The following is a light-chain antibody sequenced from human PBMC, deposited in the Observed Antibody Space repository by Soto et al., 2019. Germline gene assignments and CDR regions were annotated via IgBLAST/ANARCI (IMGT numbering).Light chain of an antibody. V-gene: IGLV2-14*01. CDR2: EVT. CDR3: YSYSNSDTLAM. CDR1: TSDVGGYNY. J-gene: IGLJ3*02. Sequence: QSALTQPASVSGSPGQSITISCAGTTSDVGGYNYVSWYQQHPGKAPKLLIYEVTNRPSGVSNRFSGSKSGSTASLTISGLQAEDEADYYCYSYSNSDTLAMFGGGTKLTVL.